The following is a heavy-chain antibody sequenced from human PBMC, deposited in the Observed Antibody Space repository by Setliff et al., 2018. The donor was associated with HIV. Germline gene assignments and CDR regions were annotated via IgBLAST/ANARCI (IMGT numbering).Heavy chain of an antibody. CDR2: ISYDASKA. Sequence: PGGSLRLSCVASGFTFSTFAMHWVRQAPGKGLEGVSVISYDASKASYADSVKGRCTISRDNSKNTLFLKINSMRSEDTAVYYCARISVARGYNSDMDVWGKGTTVTVSS. CDR1: GFTFSTFA. V-gene: IGHV3-30*01. CDR3: ARISVARGYNSDMDV. J-gene: IGHJ6*03. D-gene: IGHD5-12*01.